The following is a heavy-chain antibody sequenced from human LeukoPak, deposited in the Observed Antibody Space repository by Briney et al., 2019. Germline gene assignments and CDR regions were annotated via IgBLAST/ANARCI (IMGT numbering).Heavy chain of an antibody. CDR2: INPNSGGT. Sequence: ASVKVSCKASGYTFTGYYMHWVRQAPGQGLEWMGLINPNSGGTNYAQKFQGRVTMTRDTSISTAYMKLSRLRSDDTAVYYCARDHTAMKYRGSYNWFDPWGQGTLVTVSS. CDR3: ARDHTAMKYRGSYNWFDP. V-gene: IGHV1-2*02. D-gene: IGHD5-18*01. CDR1: GYTFTGYY. J-gene: IGHJ5*02.